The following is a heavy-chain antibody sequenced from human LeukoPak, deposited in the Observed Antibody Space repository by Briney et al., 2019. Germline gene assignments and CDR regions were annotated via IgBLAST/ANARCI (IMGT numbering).Heavy chain of an antibody. CDR3: ARDFGGDIVVVPAATDAFDI. CDR2: INPSGGST. CDR1: GYTFTGYY. J-gene: IGHJ3*02. D-gene: IGHD2-2*01. Sequence: GVSVKVSCKASGYTFTGYYMHWVRQAPGQGLEWMGIINPSGGSTSYAQKFQGRVTMTRDTSTSTVYMELSSLRSEDTAVYYCARDFGGDIVVVPAATDAFDIWGQGTMVTVSS. V-gene: IGHV1-46*03.